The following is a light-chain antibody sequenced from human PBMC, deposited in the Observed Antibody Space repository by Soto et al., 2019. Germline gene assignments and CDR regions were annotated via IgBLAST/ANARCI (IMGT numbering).Light chain of an antibody. CDR1: QSVSSNH. CDR2: GGS. CDR3: QQYSRSRT. V-gene: IGKV3-20*01. Sequence: PGERSTLSGRASQSVSSNHLAWYQQKPGQAPRLLISGGSSSATGIPVRFGGRGSETYFTLPLTTRECAEFAVYYCQQYSRSRTFGQGTKVDIK. J-gene: IGKJ1*01.